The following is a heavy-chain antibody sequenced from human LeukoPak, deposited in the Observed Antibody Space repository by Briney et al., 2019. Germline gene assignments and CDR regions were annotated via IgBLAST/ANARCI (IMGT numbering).Heavy chain of an antibody. CDR3: AVSITMAYYYGMDV. Sequence: SETLSLTCAVSGGSISSGGYSWSWIRQPPGKGLEWIGYIYHSGSTYYNPSLKSRVTISVDRSKNQFSLKLSSVTAADTAVYYCAVSITMAYYYGMDVWGKGTTVTVSS. J-gene: IGHJ6*04. CDR2: IYHSGST. D-gene: IGHD3-10*01. CDR1: GGSISSGGYS. V-gene: IGHV4-30-2*01.